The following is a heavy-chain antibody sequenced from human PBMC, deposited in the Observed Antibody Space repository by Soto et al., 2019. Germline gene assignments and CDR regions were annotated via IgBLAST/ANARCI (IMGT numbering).Heavy chain of an antibody. CDR3: ASANWYYFDY. Sequence: QVQLQESGPGLVKPSQTLSLTCSVSGGSISSGDYYWRWIRQPPGKGLEWIGFVYYRGSAYYNPSLKSRVTISVDTSKNQFSLKLNSVTAADTAVYYCASANWYYFDYWGQGTLVTVSS. J-gene: IGHJ4*02. D-gene: IGHD1-1*01. V-gene: IGHV4-30-4*01. CDR2: VYYRGSA. CDR1: GGSISSGDYY.